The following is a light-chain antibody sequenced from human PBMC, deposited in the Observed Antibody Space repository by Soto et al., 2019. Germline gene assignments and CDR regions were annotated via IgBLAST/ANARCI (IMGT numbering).Light chain of an antibody. CDR1: QTVSNN. J-gene: IGKJ4*01. CDR3: QQYNSWPLT. V-gene: IGKV3-15*01. CDR2: SSS. Sequence: EIVMTQSPATLSVSPGERATLSCRASQTVSNNLAWYQQKPGQAPRLLFYSSSTRAAGVPARFSGSRSGTDFTLTISSLQSEDFAVYYWQQYNSWPLTFGGGTKVETK.